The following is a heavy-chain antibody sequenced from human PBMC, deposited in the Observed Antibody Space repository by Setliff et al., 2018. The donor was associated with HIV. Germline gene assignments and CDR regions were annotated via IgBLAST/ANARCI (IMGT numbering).Heavy chain of an antibody. J-gene: IGHJ4*02. CDR1: GDSISTGTNY. V-gene: IGHV4-39*07. Sequence: SETLSLTCSVSGDSISTGTNYWGWIRQTPGKGLEWIGSVSYSGSTNYNPSLKSRVTISVDRSKNQFSLKMTSVTDADTAVYYCARTQGLGLDWGQGTLVTVSS. CDR3: ARTQGLGLD. CDR2: VSYSGST.